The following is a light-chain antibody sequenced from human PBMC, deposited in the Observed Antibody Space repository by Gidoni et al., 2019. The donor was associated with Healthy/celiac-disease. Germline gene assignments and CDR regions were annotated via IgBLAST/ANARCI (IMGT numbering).Light chain of an antibody. J-gene: IGKJ3*01. Sequence: IVLTQSPRTLSLSPGERATLTCRASQSVSSSYLAWYQQKPGQAPRLLIYGASSRATGIPDGFSGSGSGTDFTLTISRLKPEDFTVYYCQQYGSSPPFTFGPGTKVDIK. CDR1: QSVSSSY. CDR2: GAS. V-gene: IGKV3-20*01. CDR3: QQYGSSPPFT.